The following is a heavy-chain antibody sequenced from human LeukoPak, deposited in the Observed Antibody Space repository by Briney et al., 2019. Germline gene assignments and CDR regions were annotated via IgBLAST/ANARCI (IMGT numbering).Heavy chain of an antibody. CDR3: ARDQYDILTGYYN. CDR2: INPNSGGT. CDR1: GYTFTGYY. D-gene: IGHD3-9*01. J-gene: IGHJ4*02. Sequence: GASVKVSCKASGYTFTGYYMHWVRQAPGQGLEWMGRINPNSGGTNYAQKFQGRVTMTRDTSISTAYMELSRLRSVDTAVYYCARDQYDILTGYYNWGQGTLVTVSS. V-gene: IGHV1-2*06.